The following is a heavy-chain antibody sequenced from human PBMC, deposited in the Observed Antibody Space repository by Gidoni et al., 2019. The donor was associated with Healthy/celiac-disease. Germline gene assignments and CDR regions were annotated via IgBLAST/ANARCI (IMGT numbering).Heavy chain of an antibody. J-gene: IGHJ4*02. V-gene: IGHV4-61*02. D-gene: IGHD3-16*01. CDR1: GGSISSGSYY. CDR3: ARGGVYEYLAFDY. CDR2: IDTSGST. Sequence: QVQLQESGPGLVMPPKPLSPTRNVSGGSISSGSYYWSWSRQPAGKGLVWIGRIDTSGSTNYNPSLKSRVTMLVDTSKNQFSLKLCSVTAADAAVYYCARGGVYEYLAFDYWGQGTLVTVSS.